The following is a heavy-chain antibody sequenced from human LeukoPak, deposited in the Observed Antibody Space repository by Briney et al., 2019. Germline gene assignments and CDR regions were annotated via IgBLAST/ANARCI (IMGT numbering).Heavy chain of an antibody. CDR2: IDNSGYAT. CDR3: ARVSIRTQNFDY. D-gene: IGHD2-21*01. J-gene: IGHJ4*02. V-gene: IGHV3-23*01. Sequence: GGSLRLSCEVSGFPFNSYAMNWVRQAPGGGLEWVSGIDNSGYATYHADSVKGRFTISRDNAKDTLYMQMNGLRVEDTAVYYCARVSIRTQNFDYWGQGTRVTVSS. CDR1: GFPFNSYA.